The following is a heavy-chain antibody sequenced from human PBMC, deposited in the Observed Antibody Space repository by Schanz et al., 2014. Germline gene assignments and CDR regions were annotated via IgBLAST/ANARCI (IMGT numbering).Heavy chain of an antibody. V-gene: IGHV3-30*03. J-gene: IGHJ4*02. CDR1: GITLSGYG. Sequence: QVQLVESGGGVVQPGRSLRLSCAASGITLSGYGLHWVRQAPGKGLEWVTVISYDGSNKYYADSVKGRFTISRDNSKNTLYLQVNSLRAEDTAVYYCVRDLGGDQTDYWGQGTLVTVSS. CDR2: ISYDGSNK. D-gene: IGHD4-17*01. CDR3: VRDLGGDQTDY.